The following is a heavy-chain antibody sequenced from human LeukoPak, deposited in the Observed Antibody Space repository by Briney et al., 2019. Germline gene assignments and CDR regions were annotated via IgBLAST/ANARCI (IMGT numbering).Heavy chain of an antibody. D-gene: IGHD3-9*01. Sequence: PSETLSLTCAVYGGSFSGYYWSWIRQPPGKGLEWIGEINHSGSTNYNPSLKSRVTISVDTSKNQFSLKLSSVTAADTAVYYCARGTLVLRYFDWLVSSWFDPWGQGTLVTVSS. CDR3: ARGTLVLRYFDWLVSSWFDP. CDR1: GGSFSGYY. CDR2: INHSGST. J-gene: IGHJ5*02. V-gene: IGHV4-34*01.